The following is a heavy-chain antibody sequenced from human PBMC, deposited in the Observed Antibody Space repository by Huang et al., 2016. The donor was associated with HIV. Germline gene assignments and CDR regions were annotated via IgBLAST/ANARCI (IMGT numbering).Heavy chain of an antibody. CDR2: INHRGNT. CDR1: GGSFSGYY. V-gene: IGHV4-34*02. J-gene: IGHJ4*02. Sequence: QVQLEQWGAGLLKASENLSLTCAVYGGSFSGYYWNWLRQAPGKGLEWVGEINHRGNTNYNPSLKSRVNMSVDTSKSQFSLYLTSLSAADTGTYFCARRYNSRRDYWGRGTLVTVHS. D-gene: IGHD3-22*01. CDR3: ARRYNSRRDY.